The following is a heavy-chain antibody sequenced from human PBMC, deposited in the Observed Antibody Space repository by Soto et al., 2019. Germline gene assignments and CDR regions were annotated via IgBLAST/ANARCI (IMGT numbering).Heavy chain of an antibody. J-gene: IGHJ4*02. D-gene: IGHD3-10*01. V-gene: IGHV3-33*01. Sequence: GGSLRLSCAASGFTFSSYAMNWVRQAPGKGLEWAAVLRSDGSNELYADSVKGRFTISRDNAKNSLYLQMNSLRAEDTAVYYCARDEGYGSGSGHLGDYWGQGTLVTVSS. CDR3: ARDEGYGSGSGHLGDY. CDR1: GFTFSSYA. CDR2: LRSDGSNE.